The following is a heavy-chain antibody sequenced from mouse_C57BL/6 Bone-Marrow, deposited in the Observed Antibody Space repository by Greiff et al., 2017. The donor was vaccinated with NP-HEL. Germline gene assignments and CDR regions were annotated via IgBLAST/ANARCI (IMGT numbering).Heavy chain of an antibody. CDR1: GYTFTSYG. J-gene: IGHJ2*01. CDR2: IYPRSGNT. D-gene: IGHD1-1*01. CDR3: ARWPTVVATDY. Sequence: QVQLQQSGAELARPGASVKLSCKASGYTFTSYGISWVKQRTGQGLEWIGEIYPRSGNTYYNDKFKGKATLTADKSSSTAYMELRSLTSEDSAVYFCARWPTVVATDYWGQGTTLTVSS. V-gene: IGHV1-81*01.